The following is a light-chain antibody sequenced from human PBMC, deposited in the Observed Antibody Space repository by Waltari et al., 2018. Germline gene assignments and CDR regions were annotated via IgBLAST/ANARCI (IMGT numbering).Light chain of an antibody. Sequence: DVQLTHSPSILSASVGDRVTITCRASESVKNNVAWYQHQPGKAPKVLVHKASRLESGVPSRFSGSGYGTEFTLTISSLEPDDFATYYCHQYNTLPLTFGGGTKVEIK. J-gene: IGKJ4*01. CDR1: ESVKNN. V-gene: IGKV1-5*03. CDR2: KAS. CDR3: HQYNTLPLT.